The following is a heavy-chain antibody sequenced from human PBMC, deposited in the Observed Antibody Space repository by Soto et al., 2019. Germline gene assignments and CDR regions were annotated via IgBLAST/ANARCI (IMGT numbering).Heavy chain of an antibody. Sequence: GGSLRLSCAASGFTFTRYSMNWVRQAPGKGLEWVSSISSTTNYIYYADSMKGRFTVSRDNAKNSVYLEMNSLSAEDTAVYYCARESEDLTSNFGYWGQGTLVTVSS. CDR2: ISSTTNYI. V-gene: IGHV3-21*01. J-gene: IGHJ4*02. CDR3: ARESEDLTSNFGY. CDR1: GFTFTRYS.